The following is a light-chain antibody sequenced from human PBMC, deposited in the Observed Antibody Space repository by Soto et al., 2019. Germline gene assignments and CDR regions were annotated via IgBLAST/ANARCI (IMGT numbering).Light chain of an antibody. Sequence: QSALTQPPSASGSPGQSVTISCTGTSSDVGGYNYVSWFQQHPGKAPKLMIYEVSERPSGVPDRFSGSKSGNTASLTVSGLQAEDEADYYCSSYAGSNNYVFGTGTQLNVL. V-gene: IGLV2-8*01. CDR1: SSDVGGYNY. J-gene: IGLJ1*01. CDR2: EVS. CDR3: SSYAGSNNYV.